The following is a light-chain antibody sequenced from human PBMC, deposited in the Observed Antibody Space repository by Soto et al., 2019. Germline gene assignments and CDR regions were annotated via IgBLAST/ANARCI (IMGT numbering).Light chain of an antibody. CDR3: QQSYSTLL. CDR1: QSISKY. Sequence: IPMTQSPSSLSASIGDRVTITCRASQSISKYLNWYQQKPGKAPKLLIYAASSLQSGVPSRFSGSGSGTDFTLTISSLEPEDFATYYCQQSYSTLLFGQGTKLEIK. CDR2: AAS. J-gene: IGKJ2*01. V-gene: IGKV1-39*01.